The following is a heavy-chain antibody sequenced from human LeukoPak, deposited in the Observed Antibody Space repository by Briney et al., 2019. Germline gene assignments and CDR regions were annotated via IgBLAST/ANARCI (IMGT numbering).Heavy chain of an antibody. CDR3: ARPDYGEAGRMDV. D-gene: IGHD4-17*01. CDR2: IDPTDSNT. V-gene: IGHV5-10-1*01. CDR1: GYRFTSYW. J-gene: IGHJ6*02. Sequence: GESLKISCKGSGYRFTSYWITWVRQMPGKGLEWMGRIDPTDSNTNYSPSFQGHVTISADKSINTDYLQWSSLKAADTAMYYCARPDYGEAGRMDVWGQGTTVTVSS.